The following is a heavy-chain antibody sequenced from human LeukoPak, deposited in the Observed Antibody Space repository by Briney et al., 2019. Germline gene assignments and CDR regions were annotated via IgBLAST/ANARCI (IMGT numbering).Heavy chain of an antibody. CDR3: AKDQEAYCGGDCSDAFDI. CDR2: ISGSGGST. D-gene: IGHD2-21*02. V-gene: IGHV3-23*01. J-gene: IGHJ3*02. CDR1: GFTFSSYA. Sequence: PGGSLRLSCAASGFTFSSYAMSWVRQAPGKGLEWVSAISGSGGSTYYADSVKGRFTISRDNSKNTLYLQMNSLRAEDTAVYYCAKDQEAYCGGDCSDAFDIWGQGTMVTVSS.